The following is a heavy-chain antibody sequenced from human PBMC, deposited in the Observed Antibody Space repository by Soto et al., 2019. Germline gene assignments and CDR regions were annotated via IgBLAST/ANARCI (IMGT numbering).Heavy chain of an antibody. CDR1: DFTFSDYY. V-gene: IGHV3-11*01. CDR2: MSGGGSTI. CDR3: ARTRKAGYYCGAYFDY. J-gene: IGHJ4*01. D-gene: IGHD2-21*01. Sequence: PGGSLRLSCAASDFTFSDYYMSWVRQAPGKGLEWVSYMSGGGSTIYYADSVKGRFAISRDNSKKSLYLEMNSLRGDDTAVYYCARTRKAGYYCGAYFDYWGHGTLVTVSS.